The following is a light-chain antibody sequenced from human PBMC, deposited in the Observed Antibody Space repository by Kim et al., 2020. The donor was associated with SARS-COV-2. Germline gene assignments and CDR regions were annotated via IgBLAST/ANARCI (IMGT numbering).Light chain of an antibody. J-gene: IGKJ2*01. CDR3: QHYSRFPYT. V-gene: IGKV1-5*03. CDR2: LAS. CDR1: ENIGTW. Sequence: ATVGDRFTITCRASENIGTWLAWYQQKPGRAPSLLIYLASTLESGVPSRFSGTGSGTEFSLSITSLQPDDFATYYCQHYSRFPYTFGQGTKLEI.